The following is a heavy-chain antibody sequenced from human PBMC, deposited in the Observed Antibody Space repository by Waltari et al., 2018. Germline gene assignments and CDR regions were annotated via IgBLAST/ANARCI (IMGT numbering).Heavy chain of an antibody. V-gene: IGHV4-61*02. CDR1: GGSISSGSSY. CDR3: ARGQWLVPLSFDY. Sequence: QVQLQESGPGLVKPSQTLSLTCTVSGGSISSGSSYWSWIRQPAGKGLEWIGRIYTSVSTNYNPSPKSRVTISVDTSKNQFSLKLSSVTAADTAVYYCARGQWLVPLSFDYWGQGTLVTVSS. J-gene: IGHJ4*02. CDR2: IYTSVST. D-gene: IGHD6-19*01.